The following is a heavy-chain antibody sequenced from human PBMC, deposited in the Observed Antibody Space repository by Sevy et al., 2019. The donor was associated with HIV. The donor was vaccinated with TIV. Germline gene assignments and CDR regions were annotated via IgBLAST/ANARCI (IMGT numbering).Heavy chain of an antibody. CDR3: AGFEYGDYTNLFDP. CDR1: GGSISSSSYY. D-gene: IGHD4-17*01. Sequence: SETLSLTCTVSGGSISSSSYYWGWIRQPPGKGLEWIGNIYYSGSSYYYPSLNSRVTISVVTSKNQFSLKLTSVTAADTAVYYCAGFEYGDYTNLFDPWGQGTLVTVSS. V-gene: IGHV4-39*01. J-gene: IGHJ5*02. CDR2: IYYSGSS.